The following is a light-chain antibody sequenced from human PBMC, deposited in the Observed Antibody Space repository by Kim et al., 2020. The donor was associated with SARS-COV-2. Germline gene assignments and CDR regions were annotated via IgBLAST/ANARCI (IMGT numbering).Light chain of an antibody. CDR1: NNDVGGYNY. J-gene: IGLJ1*01. CDR3: SSYTATTAYV. CDR2: DVN. Sequence: QSALTQTASVSGSPGQSITIFCAGTNNDVGGYNYVSWYQQHPGKAPKLLIYDVNRRPSGVSDRFSGSKSGYRATLTISGLQPEDEAEYYCSSYTATTAYVFGSGTKVTVL. V-gene: IGLV2-14*03.